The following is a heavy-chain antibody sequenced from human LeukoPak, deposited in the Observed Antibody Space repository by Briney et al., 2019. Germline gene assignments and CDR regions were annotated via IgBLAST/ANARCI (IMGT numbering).Heavy chain of an antibody. CDR3: ARSLASSGYYHYYFDY. J-gene: IGHJ4*02. CDR1: GGSVSNYY. Sequence: SETLSLTCTVSGGSVSNYYWSWIRQPPGKGLEWIGHIYYSGSTNYNPSLRSRVTISVDTSKNQFSLKLSSVTAADTAVYYCARSLASSGYYHYYFDYWGQGTLVSVSS. D-gene: IGHD3-22*01. CDR2: IYYSGST. V-gene: IGHV4-59*02.